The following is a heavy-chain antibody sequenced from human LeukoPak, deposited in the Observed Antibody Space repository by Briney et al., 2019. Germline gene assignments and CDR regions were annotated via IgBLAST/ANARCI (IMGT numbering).Heavy chain of an antibody. CDR2: ISAYNGNT. CDR3: ARVVGATMFGRFDP. Sequence: ASVTVSFKASGYTFTSYGISWVRQAPGQGLEWMGWISAYNGNTNYAQKLQGRVTMTTDTSTSTAYMELRSLRSDDTAVYYCARVVGATMFGRFDPWGQGTLVTVSS. CDR1: GYTFTSYG. V-gene: IGHV1-18*01. D-gene: IGHD1-26*01. J-gene: IGHJ5*02.